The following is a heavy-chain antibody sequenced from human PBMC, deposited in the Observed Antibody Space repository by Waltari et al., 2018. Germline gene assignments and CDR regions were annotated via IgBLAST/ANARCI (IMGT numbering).Heavy chain of an antibody. Sequence: QLQLQESGPGLVKPSGTLSLTCAVSGDPMSGNSGGSGARQSPDKGLEWIGQVHRNGRTNYNPALASRAIVSLDSSMNQFSLRILSATAADTAVYYCARDLGRGLFLDSWGQGTLVTVSP. CDR1: GDPMSGNSG. D-gene: IGHD2-15*01. J-gene: IGHJ4*02. CDR3: ARDLGRGLFLDS. CDR2: VHRNGRT. V-gene: IGHV4-4*02.